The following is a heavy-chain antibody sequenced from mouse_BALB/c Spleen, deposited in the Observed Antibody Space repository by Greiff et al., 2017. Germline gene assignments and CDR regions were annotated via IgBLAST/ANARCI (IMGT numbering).Heavy chain of an antibody. CDR1: GFSLTDYG. CDR3: AKQGKFITTATSYFDV. CDR2: IWGGGST. V-gene: IGHV2-6-5*01. D-gene: IGHD1-2*01. Sequence: QVQLQQSGPGLVAPSQSLSITCTVSGFSLTDYGVSWIRQPPGKGLEWLGVIWGGGSTYYNSALKSRLSISKDNSKSQVFLKMNSLQTDDTAMYYCAKQGKFITTATSYFDVWGAGTTVTVSS. J-gene: IGHJ1*01.